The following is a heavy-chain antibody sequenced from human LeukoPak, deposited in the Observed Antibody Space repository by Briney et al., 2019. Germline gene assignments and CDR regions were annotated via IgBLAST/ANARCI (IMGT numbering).Heavy chain of an antibody. V-gene: IGHV3-23*01. CDR2: IDGSGGRT. D-gene: IGHD2-2*01. J-gene: IGHJ3*02. CDR1: GFTFSSYW. CDR3: AKFGVCSSTSCYLSRDAFDI. Sequence: GGSLRLSCAASGFTFSSYWMTWVRQAPGKGLEWVSAIDGSGGRTYYADSVQGRFTISRDNSRNTLYLQMNTLRAEDTAVYYCAKFGVCSSTSCYLSRDAFDIWGQGTMVTVSS.